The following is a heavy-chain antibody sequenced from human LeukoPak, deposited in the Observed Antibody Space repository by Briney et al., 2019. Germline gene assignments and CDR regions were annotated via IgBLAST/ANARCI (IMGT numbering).Heavy chain of an antibody. D-gene: IGHD2-15*01. Sequence: KPSETLSLTCAVYGGSFSGYYWSWIRQPPGKGLEWIGEINHSGSTNYNPSLKSRVTISVDTSKNQLSLKPSSVTAADTAVYYCATLGYPLDYWGQGTLVTVST. V-gene: IGHV4-34*01. CDR2: INHSGST. CDR1: GGSFSGYY. CDR3: ATLGYPLDY. J-gene: IGHJ4*02.